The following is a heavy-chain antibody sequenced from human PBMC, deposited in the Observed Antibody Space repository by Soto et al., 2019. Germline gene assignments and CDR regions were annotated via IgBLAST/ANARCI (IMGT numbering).Heavy chain of an antibody. D-gene: IGHD3-16*01. Sequence: QVQLVESGGGVVQPGRSLRLSCAASGFTFSSYGMHWVRQAPGKGLEWVAVIWYDGSNKYYADSVKGRFTISRDNSKNTLYLQMNSLRAEDTAVYYCARDVGAHAHFDYWGQGTLVTVSS. CDR2: IWYDGSNK. J-gene: IGHJ4*02. V-gene: IGHV3-33*01. CDR1: GFTFSSYG. CDR3: ARDVGAHAHFDY.